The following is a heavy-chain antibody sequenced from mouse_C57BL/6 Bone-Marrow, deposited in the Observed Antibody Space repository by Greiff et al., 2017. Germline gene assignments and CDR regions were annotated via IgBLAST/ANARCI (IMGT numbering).Heavy chain of an antibody. CDR2: ISSGSGTI. CDR1: GFTFSDYG. D-gene: IGHD3-3*01. Sequence: EVQLVESGGGLVKPGGSLKLSCTASGFTFSDYGMHWVRQAPEKGLEWVAYISSGSGTIYYADKVKGRFTITRDNAKNTLFLQLSRLRSEDTAMYYCARQGLRAMDYWGQGTSVTVSS. CDR3: ARQGLRAMDY. J-gene: IGHJ4*01. V-gene: IGHV5-17*01.